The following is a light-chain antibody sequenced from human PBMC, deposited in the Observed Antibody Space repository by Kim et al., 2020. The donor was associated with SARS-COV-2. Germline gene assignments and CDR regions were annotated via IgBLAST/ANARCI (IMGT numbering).Light chain of an antibody. V-gene: IGKV1-39*01. CDR1: ETIDTF. CDR3: QRSFSTVLT. CDR2: TTS. Sequence: ASVGDRVTITCRASETIDTFLNWYRQKPGEAPELLIYTTSRLHSGVPSRFSGSGSGAEFSLTIHSLQPEDFATYYCQRSFSTVLTFGGGTKVDIK. J-gene: IGKJ4*01.